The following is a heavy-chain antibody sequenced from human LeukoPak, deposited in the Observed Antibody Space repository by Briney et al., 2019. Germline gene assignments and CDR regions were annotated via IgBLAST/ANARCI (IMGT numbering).Heavy chain of an antibody. V-gene: IGHV4-34*01. CDR3: ARGERELLGLDY. CDR1: GGSISSYY. CDR2: INHSGST. Sequence: SETLSLTCTVSGGSISSYYWSWIRQPPGKGLEWIGEINHSGSTNYNPSLKSRVTISVDTSKNQFSLKLSSVTAADTAVYYCARGERELLGLDYWGQGTLVTVSS. D-gene: IGHD1-26*01. J-gene: IGHJ4*02.